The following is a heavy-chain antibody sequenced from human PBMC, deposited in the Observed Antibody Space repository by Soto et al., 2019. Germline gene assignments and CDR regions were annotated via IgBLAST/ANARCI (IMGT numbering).Heavy chain of an antibody. J-gene: IGHJ1*01. CDR2: ISNDGSS. CDR1: GFTFSSYW. Sequence: EVQLVESGGGLVQPGGSLRLSCGASGFTFSSYWMHWVRQAPGKGLVWVSSISNDGSSIYADPVKGRFTISRDNAKNTLYLQMNSLRAEDTAVYYCARLPNKSPQNWGQGTLVIVSP. CDR3: ARLPNKSPQN. V-gene: IGHV3-74*01.